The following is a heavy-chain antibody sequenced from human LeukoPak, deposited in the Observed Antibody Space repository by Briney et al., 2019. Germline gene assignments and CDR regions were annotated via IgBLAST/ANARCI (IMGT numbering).Heavy chain of an antibody. CDR3: AKDRQYDILTGSFDY. CDR2: ISWNSGSI. V-gene: IGHV3-9*03. CDR1: GFTFDDYA. Sequence: GRPLRLSCAASGFTFDDYAMHWVRQAPGKGLEWVSGISWNSGSIGYADSVKGRFTISRDNAKNSLYLQMNSLRAEDMALYYCAKDRQYDILTGSFDYWGQGTLVTVSS. J-gene: IGHJ4*02. D-gene: IGHD3-9*01.